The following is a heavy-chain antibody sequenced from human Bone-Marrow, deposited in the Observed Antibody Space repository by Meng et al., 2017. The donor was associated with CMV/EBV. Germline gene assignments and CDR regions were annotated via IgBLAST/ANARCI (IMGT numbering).Heavy chain of an antibody. V-gene: IGHV4-38-2*02. CDR2: IYHRGTT. J-gene: IGHJ4*02. Sequence: GSLRLSCTVSGYSITGPYYWGWIRQPPGKGLEWIGTIYHRGTTYYIPSLKSRATISVDTSKNQFSLKLSSVTAADTAVYYCAGDGYDTLDYWGQGTLVTVSS. CDR1: GYSITGPYY. D-gene: IGHD2-15*01. CDR3: AGDGYDTLDY.